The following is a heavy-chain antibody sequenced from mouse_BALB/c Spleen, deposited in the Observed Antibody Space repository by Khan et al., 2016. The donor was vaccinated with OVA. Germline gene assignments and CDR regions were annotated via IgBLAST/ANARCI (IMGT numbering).Heavy chain of an antibody. CDR2: ISSGDTT. J-gene: IGHJ3*01. Sequence: EVELVESGGGLVKPGGSLKLSCAASGFTFSNYGVSWVRQTPEKRLEWVASISSGDTTYYPDSVKGRFTISRDNARNILYLQMSSLRSKDTAMYDCARDYWFAYWGQGTLVTVSA. CDR3: ARDYWFAY. CDR1: GFTFSNYG. V-gene: IGHV5-6-5*01.